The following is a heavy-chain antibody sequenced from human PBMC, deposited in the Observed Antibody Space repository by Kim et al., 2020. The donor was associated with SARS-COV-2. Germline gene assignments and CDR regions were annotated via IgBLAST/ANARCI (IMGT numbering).Heavy chain of an antibody. CDR1: GGSISSYY. D-gene: IGHD3-16*01. V-gene: IGHV4-59*01. CDR3: ARVVPQNWAFDY. CDR2: IYYSGST. J-gene: IGHJ4*02. Sequence: SETLSLTCTVSGGSISSYYWSWIRQPPGKGLEWIGYIYYSGSTNYNPSLKSRVTISVDTSKNQFSLKLSSVTAADTAVYYCARVVPQNWAFDYWGQGTLVTVSS.